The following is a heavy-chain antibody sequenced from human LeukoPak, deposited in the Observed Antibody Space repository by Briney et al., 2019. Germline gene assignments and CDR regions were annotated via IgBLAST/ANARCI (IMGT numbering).Heavy chain of an antibody. CDR1: GFTFSSYN. V-gene: IGHV3-21*01. CDR2: ISSSSSYI. J-gene: IGHJ4*02. CDR3: ARDYDYGDYSPFDY. D-gene: IGHD4-17*01. Sequence: SGGSLRLSCAASGFTFSSYNMNWVRQAPGKGLEWVSSISSSSSYIYYADSVKGRFTISRDNAKNSLYLQMNSLRAEDTAVYYCARDYDYGDYSPFDYWGQGTLVTVSS.